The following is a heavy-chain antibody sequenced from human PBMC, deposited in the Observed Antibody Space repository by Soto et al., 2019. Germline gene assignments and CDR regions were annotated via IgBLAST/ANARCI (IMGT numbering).Heavy chain of an antibody. V-gene: IGHV4-59*05. CDR1: GGTISSYY. J-gene: IGHJ6*03. Sequence: SETLSLTCTVSGGTISSYYWSWIRQPPGKGLEWIGSIYYSGSTYYNPSLKSRVTISVDTSKNQFSLKLSSVTAADTAVYYCLRLLRHHCYMDFWGKGTTVTVSS. CDR3: LRLLRHHCYMDF. CDR2: IYYSGST.